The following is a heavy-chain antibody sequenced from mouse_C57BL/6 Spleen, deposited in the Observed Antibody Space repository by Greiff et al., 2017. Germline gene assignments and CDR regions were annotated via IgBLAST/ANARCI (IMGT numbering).Heavy chain of an antibody. V-gene: IGHV1-55*01. J-gene: IGHJ3*01. CDR1: GYTFTSYW. D-gene: IGHD2-13*01. Sequence: VQLQQPGAELVKPGASVKMSCKASGYTFTSYWITWVKQRPGQGLEWIGDIYPGSGSTNYNEKFKSKATLTADTSASTAYMQLSSLTSEDSAVSSCSRSGDESYWGQGTLVTVSA. CDR3: SRSGDESY. CDR2: IYPGSGST.